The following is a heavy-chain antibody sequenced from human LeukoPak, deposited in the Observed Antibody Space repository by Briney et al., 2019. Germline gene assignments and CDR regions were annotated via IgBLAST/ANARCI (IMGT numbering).Heavy chain of an antibody. CDR1: GGSFSGYY. Sequence: SETLSLTCAVYGGSFSGYYWSWIRQPPGKGLERIGEINHSGSTNYNPSLKSRVTISVDTSKNQFSLKLSSVTAADTAVYYCARGSVPSSLFDYWGQGTLVTVSS. V-gene: IGHV4-34*01. CDR3: ARGSVPSSLFDY. D-gene: IGHD1-1*01. CDR2: INHSGST. J-gene: IGHJ4*02.